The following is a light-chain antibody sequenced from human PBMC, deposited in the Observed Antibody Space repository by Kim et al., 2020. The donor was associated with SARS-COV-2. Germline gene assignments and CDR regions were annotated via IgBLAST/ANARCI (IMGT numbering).Light chain of an antibody. J-gene: IGKJ2*03. CDR1: QDISNY. CDR2: DAS. V-gene: IGKV1-33*01. CDR3: QQYTS. Sequence: DIQMTQSPSSLSASVGDRVTITCQASQDISNYLNWYQQKPGKAPKLLIYDASNLETGVPSRFSGSGSGTDFTFTISSLQPEDIVTYYCQQYTSFGQGTKLEI.